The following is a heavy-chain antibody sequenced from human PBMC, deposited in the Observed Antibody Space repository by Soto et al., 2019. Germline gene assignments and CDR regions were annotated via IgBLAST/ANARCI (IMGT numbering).Heavy chain of an antibody. V-gene: IGHV4-39*01. CDR3: ARHPSNFWFAP. J-gene: IGHJ5*02. CDR1: GGSLSSSSYF. D-gene: IGHD4-4*01. CDR2: IYYSGST. Sequence: SGTPSPTCPFSGGSLSSSSYFLGWVRQPPGKGLEWIGSIYYSGSTYYNPSLKSRVTVSVDTSKNQFSLKLSSVTAADTAVYYCARHPSNFWFAPWGQGTLVTVSS.